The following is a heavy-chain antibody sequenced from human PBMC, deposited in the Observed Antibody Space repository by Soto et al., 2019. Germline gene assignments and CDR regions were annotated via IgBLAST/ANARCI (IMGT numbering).Heavy chain of an antibody. D-gene: IGHD2-15*01. J-gene: IGHJ4*02. Sequence: SGPTLVNPTPTLTLSCTFSGLSLSTGGMRVTWIRQPPGKPLDRRARIDWDDDKFYTTSLRTRLPISKDSTKNRVVLTMTNMDPVDTATYYCARMFQCSGGTRQFYYWRQGGLVTVSS. CDR3: ARMFQCSGGTRQFYY. V-gene: IGHV2-70D*14. CDR2: IDWDDDK. CDR1: GLSLSTGGMR.